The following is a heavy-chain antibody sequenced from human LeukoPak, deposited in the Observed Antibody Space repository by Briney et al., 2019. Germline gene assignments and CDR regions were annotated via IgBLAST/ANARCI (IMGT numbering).Heavy chain of an antibody. J-gene: IGHJ4*02. CDR2: IYSGGST. V-gene: IGHV3-53*01. CDR3: ARVRGSCSGGSCYRYFDY. CDR1: GFTVSSNY. Sequence: GGSLRLSCAASGFTVSSNYMSWVRQAPGKGLEWVSVIYSGGSTYYADSVKGRFTISRDNSKNTLYLQMNSLRAEDTAVYYCARVRGSCSGGSCYRYFDYWGQGTLVTVSS. D-gene: IGHD2-15*01.